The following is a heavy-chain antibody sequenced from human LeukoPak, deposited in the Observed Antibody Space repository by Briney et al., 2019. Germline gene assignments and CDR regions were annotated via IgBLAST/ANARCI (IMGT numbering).Heavy chain of an antibody. J-gene: IGHJ4*02. D-gene: IGHD3-10*01. CDR1: GFTVDDDD. CDR2: IKRNGENT. Sequence: GGSLRLSCIASGFTVDDDDMTWVRQIPGKGLEWVANIKGNADSIKRNGENTTYADSVKHRFTISRDNTKNLLYLEMNSLRAEDTAMYFCVRDVGAVRGEVYFDYWGQGTLVTVSS. V-gene: IGHV3-20*04. CDR3: VRDVGAVRGEVYFDY.